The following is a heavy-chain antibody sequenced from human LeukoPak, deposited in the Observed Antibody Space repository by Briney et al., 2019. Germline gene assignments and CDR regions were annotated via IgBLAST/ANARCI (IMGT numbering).Heavy chain of an antibody. CDR3: AKHLWRDLLWFGEGYYFGY. Sequence: PGGSLRLSCAASGFTFSSYAMSWVRQAPGKGLEWVSAISGSGGSTYYADSVKGRFTISRDNSKSTLYLQMNSLRVEDTAVYYCAKHLWRDLLWFGEGYYFGYWGQGTLVTVSS. CDR1: GFTFSSYA. J-gene: IGHJ4*02. CDR2: ISGSGGST. D-gene: IGHD3-10*01. V-gene: IGHV3-23*01.